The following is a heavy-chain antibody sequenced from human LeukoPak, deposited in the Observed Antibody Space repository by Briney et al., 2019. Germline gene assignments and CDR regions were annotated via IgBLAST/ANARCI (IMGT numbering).Heavy chain of an antibody. CDR2: ISGSGGST. J-gene: IGHJ6*02. CDR3: ASYFDYGDYYYGMDV. Sequence: GGSLRLSCAASGFTFSSYSMNWVRQAPGKGLEWVSAISGSGGSTYYADSVKGRFTISRDNSKNTLYLQMNSLRAEDTAVYYCASYFDYGDYYYGMDVWGQGTTVTVSS. V-gene: IGHV3-23*01. CDR1: GFTFSSYS. D-gene: IGHD4-17*01.